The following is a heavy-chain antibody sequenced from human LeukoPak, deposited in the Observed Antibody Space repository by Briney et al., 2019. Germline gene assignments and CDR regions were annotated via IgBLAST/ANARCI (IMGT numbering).Heavy chain of an antibody. CDR2: ISSSSSYI. Sequence: GGSLRLSCAASGFTFSSYSMNWVRQAPGKGLEWVSSISSSSSYIYYADSVKGRFTISRDNAKNSLYLQMNSLRAEDTAVYYCARGLQLLWFGEIGYWGQGTLVTVPS. V-gene: IGHV3-21*01. CDR1: GFTFSSYS. J-gene: IGHJ4*02. D-gene: IGHD3-10*01. CDR3: ARGLQLLWFGEIGY.